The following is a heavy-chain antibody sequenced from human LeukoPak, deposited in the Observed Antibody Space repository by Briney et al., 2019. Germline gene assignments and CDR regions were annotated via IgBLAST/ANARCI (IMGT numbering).Heavy chain of an antibody. CDR1: GFTFSTFW. CDR3: ARELLSGNNF. J-gene: IGHJ4*02. CDR2: INTDGNAT. D-gene: IGHD4-23*01. Sequence: GGSLRLSCAASGFTFSTFWMHWVRQAPGKGLVWVSRINTDGNATVYADSVKGRFTISRDNAKNTLYLQMNSLRAEDTAVYYCARELLSGNNFWGQGTQVTVSS. V-gene: IGHV3-74*01.